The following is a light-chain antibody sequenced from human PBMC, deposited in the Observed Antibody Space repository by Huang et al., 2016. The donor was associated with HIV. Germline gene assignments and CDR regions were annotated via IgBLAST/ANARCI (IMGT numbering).Light chain of an antibody. CDR2: HVS. CDR3: QQYNSWPPYT. J-gene: IGKJ2*01. CDR1: QSVSTN. V-gene: IGKV3-15*01. Sequence: EIVMTQSPATLSVSPGERATLSCRASQSVSTNLAWYQQKPGQAPRPLIYHVSTRATGIPARFSGSGSGSGTEFTLTISSLQSEDFAVYYCQQYNSWPPYTFGQGTKLEIK.